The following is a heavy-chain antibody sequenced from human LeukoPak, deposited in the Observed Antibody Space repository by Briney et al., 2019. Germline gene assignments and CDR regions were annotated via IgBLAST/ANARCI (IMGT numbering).Heavy chain of an antibody. CDR3: ARAYMTATRHFDS. CDR1: GGTFSSYA. CDR2: IIPIFGTA. Sequence: ASVKVSCKASGGTFSSYAISWVRQAPGQGLEWMGGIIPIFGTANYAQKFQGRVTITADASTSTAYMELSSLRSEDTAVYYCARAYMTATRHFDSWGQGTLVTVSS. D-gene: IGHD2-21*02. J-gene: IGHJ4*02. V-gene: IGHV1-69*13.